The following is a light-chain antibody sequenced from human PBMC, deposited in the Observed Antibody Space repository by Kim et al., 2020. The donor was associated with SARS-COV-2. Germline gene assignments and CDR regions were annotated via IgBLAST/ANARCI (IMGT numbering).Light chain of an antibody. Sequence: QRVDISCSGSISNIGTNTVSWYQQLPGAAPKLLIYNNNQRPSGVPDRFSASKSGASATLAISGLQSDDEADYYCAAWDDSLSGLWVFGGGTQLTVL. J-gene: IGLJ3*02. CDR3: AAWDDSLSGLWV. CDR2: NNN. CDR1: ISNIGTNT. V-gene: IGLV1-44*01.